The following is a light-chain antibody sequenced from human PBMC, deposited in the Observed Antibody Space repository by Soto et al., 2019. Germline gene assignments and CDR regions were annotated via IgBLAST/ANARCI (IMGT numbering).Light chain of an antibody. Sequence: DIQMTQSPSSLSASVGDRVTITCQASQDISDYLNWYQQKPGKVPKLLIYDASKLETGVPSRFSGSGSGTDFTFTISSLQPEDIATYFCQQYDDLPFTFGRGTKVDIE. J-gene: IGKJ3*01. CDR3: QQYDDLPFT. V-gene: IGKV1-33*01. CDR1: QDISDY. CDR2: DAS.